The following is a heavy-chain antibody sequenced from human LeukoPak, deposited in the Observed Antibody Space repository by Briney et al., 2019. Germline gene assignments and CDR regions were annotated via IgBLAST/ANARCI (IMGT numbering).Heavy chain of an antibody. CDR2: IYSGGST. V-gene: IGHV3-66*02. CDR3: ASRISRYYSSSWEKDGMDV. Sequence: GGSLRLSCAASGFTVSRDYMSGVGQAPGKGRGWVSVIYSGGSTYYTDSVTGGCTISRDNSKNTRYLQMNSLRAEDTAVYYCASRISRYYSSSWEKDGMDVWGQGTTVTVSS. D-gene: IGHD6-13*01. J-gene: IGHJ6*02. CDR1: GFTVSRDY.